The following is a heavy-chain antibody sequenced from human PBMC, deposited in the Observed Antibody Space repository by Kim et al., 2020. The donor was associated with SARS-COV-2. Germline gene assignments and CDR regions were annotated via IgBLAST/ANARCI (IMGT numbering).Heavy chain of an antibody. D-gene: IGHD6-19*01. Sequence: GGSLRLSCAASGFSFDAYWMTWVRQAPGQGLEWVANIRADGTEKNYVDSVRGRFTISRDNAKQSLYLQMNSLSAEDTAVYYCEREKYVSGRYYYYGMAVWGKGTRVTVSS. CDR1: GFSFDAYW. V-gene: IGHV3-7*01. CDR2: IRADGTEK. CDR3: EREKYVSGRYYYYGMAV. J-gene: IGHJ6*04.